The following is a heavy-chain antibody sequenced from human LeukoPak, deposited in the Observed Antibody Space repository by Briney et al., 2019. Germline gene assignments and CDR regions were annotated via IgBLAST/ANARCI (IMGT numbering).Heavy chain of an antibody. Sequence: GGSLRLSCAASEFTFSSFAMSWVRQAPGKGLDWVSSIHDSGNKIYYADSVRGRFTISRDNSQNTLFLQMNSLRVDDTAMYYCAKDVRDYYGTGTLNFDSWGQGTLVSVSS. V-gene: IGHV3-23*01. J-gene: IGHJ4*02. CDR1: EFTFSSFA. D-gene: IGHD3-10*01. CDR3: AKDVRDYYGTGTLNFDS. CDR2: IHDSGNKI.